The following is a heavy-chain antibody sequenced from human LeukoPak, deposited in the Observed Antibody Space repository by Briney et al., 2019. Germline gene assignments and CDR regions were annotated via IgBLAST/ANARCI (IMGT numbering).Heavy chain of an antibody. V-gene: IGHV3-23*01. CDR3: VKMYRGEESDY. CDR1: GFTFSSYA. D-gene: IGHD3-16*01. J-gene: IGHJ4*02. Sequence: PGGSLRLSCAASGFTFSSYAMSWVRQAPGKGLEWVSAISGSGGNTYYADSVKGRFTISRDNSKTTLYLQMNSLRAEDTAVYFCVKMYRGEESDYWGQGTPVTVSS. CDR2: ISGSGGNT.